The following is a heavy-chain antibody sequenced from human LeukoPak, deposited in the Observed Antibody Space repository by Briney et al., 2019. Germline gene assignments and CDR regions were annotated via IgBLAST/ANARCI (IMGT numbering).Heavy chain of an antibody. V-gene: IGHV1-2*06. CDR3: ARSPTGDRFDY. Sequence: GGSLRLSCAASGFTFSTYAMHWVRQAPGQGLEWMGRINPNSGGTNYAQKFQGRVTMTRDTSISTAYMELSRLRSDDTAVYYCARSPTGDRFDYWGQGTLVTVSS. J-gene: IGHJ4*02. CDR2: INPNSGGT. CDR1: GFTFSTYA. D-gene: IGHD7-27*01.